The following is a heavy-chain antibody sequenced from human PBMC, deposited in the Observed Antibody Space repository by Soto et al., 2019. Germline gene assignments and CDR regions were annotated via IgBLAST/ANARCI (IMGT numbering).Heavy chain of an antibody. V-gene: IGHV4-31*03. CDR1: GGSISSGGYY. Sequence: SETLSLTCTVSGGSISSGGYYWSWIRQHPGKGLEWIGYIYYSGSTYYNPSLKSRVTISVDTSKNQFSLKLSSVTAADTAVYYCARGAPTVTFTLLVYWGQGTLVTVSS. CDR2: IYYSGST. D-gene: IGHD4-17*01. J-gene: IGHJ4*02. CDR3: ARGAPTVTFTLLVY.